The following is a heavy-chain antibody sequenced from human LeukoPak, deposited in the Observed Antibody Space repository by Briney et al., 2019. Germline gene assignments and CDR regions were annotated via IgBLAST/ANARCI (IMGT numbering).Heavy chain of an antibody. CDR1: GYTFTSYG. J-gene: IGHJ4*02. CDR3: ARMRPALLAAAGTGFDY. Sequence: ASLKVSCKASGYTFTSYGISWVRQPPGQGLEWMGLISAYNGNTNYAQKLQGRVTMTTDTSTSTAYMELRSLRSDDTAVYYCARMRPALLAAAGTGFDYWGQGTLVTVSS. D-gene: IGHD6-13*01. V-gene: IGHV1-18*01. CDR2: ISAYNGNT.